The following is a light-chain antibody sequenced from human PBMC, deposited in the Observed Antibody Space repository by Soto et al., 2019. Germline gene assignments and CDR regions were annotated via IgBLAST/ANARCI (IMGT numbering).Light chain of an antibody. CDR3: QQANSFPIT. CDR2: APF. Sequence: DIQMTQSPSSVFASMGDTVTITCRASQNINSYLAWYQQKPGKAPKLLIYAPFSLQSGIPSRFSGGESVSDFTLSISSLQPEDFATSQCQQANSFPITFGQGTRLDIK. J-gene: IGKJ5*01. CDR1: QNINSY. V-gene: IGKV1D-12*01.